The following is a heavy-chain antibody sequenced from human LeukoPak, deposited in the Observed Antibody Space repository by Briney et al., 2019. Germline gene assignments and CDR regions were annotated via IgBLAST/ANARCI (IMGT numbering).Heavy chain of an antibody. D-gene: IGHD6-19*01. CDR1: GGSISSFY. CDR3: ARQWPYWYFDL. J-gene: IGHJ2*01. V-gene: IGHV4-59*01. CDR2: IYYTGST. Sequence: PSETLSLTCTVSGGSISSFYWSWIRQPPGKGLEWIGYIYYTGSTNYNSSLKSRVTISVDTSKNQFSLNLSSVTAADTAMYYCARQWPYWYFDLWGRGTLVTVSS.